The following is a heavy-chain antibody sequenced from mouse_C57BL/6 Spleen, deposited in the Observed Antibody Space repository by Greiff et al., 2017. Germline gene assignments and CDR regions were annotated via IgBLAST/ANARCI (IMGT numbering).Heavy chain of an antibody. V-gene: IGHV2-2*01. CDR1: GFSLTSYG. CDR2: LWSGGST. D-gene: IGHD1-1*01. Sequence: QVQLKESGPGLVQPSQSLSITCTVSGFSLTSYGVHWVRQSPGKGLEWLGVLWSGGSTDYNAAFISRLSISKDNSKSQVFFKMNSLQADDTAIYYCARGGYGSSYYAMDYWGQGTSVTVSS. J-gene: IGHJ4*01. CDR3: ARGGYGSSYYAMDY.